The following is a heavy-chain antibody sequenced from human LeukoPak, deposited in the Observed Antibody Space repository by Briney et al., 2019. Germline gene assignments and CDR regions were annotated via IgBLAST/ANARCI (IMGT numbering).Heavy chain of an antibody. CDR2: ISYDGSNK. J-gene: IGHJ5*02. V-gene: IGHV3-30*04. CDR1: AFTFSSYA. CDR3: ARERIAARNNWFDP. Sequence: GGSLRLSRAASAFTFSSYAMHWVRQAPGKGLEWVAVISYDGSNKYYADSVKGRFTISRDNSKNTLYLQMNSLRAEDTAVYYCARERIAARNNWFDPWGQGTLVTVSS. D-gene: IGHD6-6*01.